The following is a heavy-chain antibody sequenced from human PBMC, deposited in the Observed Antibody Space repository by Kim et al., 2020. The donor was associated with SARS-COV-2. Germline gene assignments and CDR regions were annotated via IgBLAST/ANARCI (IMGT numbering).Heavy chain of an antibody. V-gene: IGHV4-39*07. D-gene: IGHD6-13*01. Sequence: SETLSLTCTVSGGSISSSSYYWGWIRQPPGKGLEWIGSIYYSGSTYYNPSLKSRVTISVDTSKNQFSLKLSSVTAADTAVYYCARGPPGYSSSWLFFDYWGQGTLVTVSS. CDR3: ARGPPGYSSSWLFFDY. CDR1: GGSISSSSYY. J-gene: IGHJ4*02. CDR2: IYYSGST.